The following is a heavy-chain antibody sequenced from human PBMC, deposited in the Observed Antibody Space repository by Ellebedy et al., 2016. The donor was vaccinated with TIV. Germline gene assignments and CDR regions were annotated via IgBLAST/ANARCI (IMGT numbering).Heavy chain of an antibody. CDR2: ISGSGGST. CDR3: AKDRLARSYYYDSSGDRDAFDI. J-gene: IGHJ3*02. Sequence: GGSLRLSXAASGFTFSSYTMSWVRQPPGKGLEWVSDISGSGGSTYYADSVKGRFTISRDNSKNTLYLQMNSLRAEDTAVYYCAKDRLARSYYYDSSGDRDAFDIWGQGTMVTVSS. D-gene: IGHD3-22*01. CDR1: GFTFSSYT. V-gene: IGHV3-23*01.